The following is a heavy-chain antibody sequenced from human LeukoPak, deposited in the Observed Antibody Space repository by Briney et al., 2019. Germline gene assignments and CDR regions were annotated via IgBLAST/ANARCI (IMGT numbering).Heavy chain of an antibody. V-gene: IGHV4-59*01. CDR2: IYYSGST. CDR1: GGSISSYY. Sequence: PSETLSLTCTVSGGSISSYYWSWIRHPPGKGLEWIRYIYYSGSTNYNPSLKSRVTISVDTSKNQFSLKLSSVTAADTAVYYCARGTYYDFWSGYGCYYFDYWGQGTLVTVSS. J-gene: IGHJ4*02. CDR3: ARGTYYDFWSGYGCYYFDY. D-gene: IGHD3-3*01.